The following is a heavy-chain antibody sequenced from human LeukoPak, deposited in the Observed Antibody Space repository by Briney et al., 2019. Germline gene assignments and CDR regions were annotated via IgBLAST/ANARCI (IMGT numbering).Heavy chain of an antibody. J-gene: IGHJ5*02. CDR1: GFSFSNFG. Sequence: PGGSLRLSCAASGFSFSNFGMHWVRQAPGKGLEWVAVISYDGSNKYYADSVKGRFTISRDNSKNTLYLQMNSLRAEDTAVYYCAREGTAGGNWFDPWGQGTLVTVSS. CDR2: ISYDGSNK. CDR3: AREGTAGGNWFDP. V-gene: IGHV3-30*03. D-gene: IGHD1-1*01.